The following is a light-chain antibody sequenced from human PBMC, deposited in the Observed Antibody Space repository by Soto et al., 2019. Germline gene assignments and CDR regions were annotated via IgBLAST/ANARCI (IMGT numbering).Light chain of an antibody. J-gene: IGLJ1*01. CDR2: MVS. Sequence: QSALTQPRSVSGSPGQSVTISCTGTSSDVGNYNYVSWYQQYPGRVPKLLIYMVSNRASGVSNRFSGSKSGNTASLTISGLQAEDEADYFCTSPTPGSLYVFGTGTKVTAL. V-gene: IGLV2-14*01. CDR1: SSDVGNYNY. CDR3: TSPTPGSLYV.